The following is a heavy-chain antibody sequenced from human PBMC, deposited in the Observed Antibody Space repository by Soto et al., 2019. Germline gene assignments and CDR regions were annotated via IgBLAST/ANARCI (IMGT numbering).Heavy chain of an antibody. J-gene: IGHJ4*02. CDR2: ISHVAST. Sequence: QVQLQESGPGLVKPSETLSLTCSVSGASISSTYWSWIRQPPGKGLEWIGYISHVASTNYNPSLKSRVTMSRDTAKNQFSLKLTSVSAADTAVYYCATTDYSNWGQGTLVTVSS. V-gene: IGHV4-59*03. CDR1: GASISSTY. D-gene: IGHD2-15*01. CDR3: ATTDYSN.